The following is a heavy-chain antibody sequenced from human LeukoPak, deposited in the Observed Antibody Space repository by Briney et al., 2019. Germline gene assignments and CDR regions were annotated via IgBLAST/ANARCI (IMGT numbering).Heavy chain of an antibody. Sequence: SETLSLTCGVSDYTISSGDYWGWIRQPPGKGLEWIGYIFHTGTTYYNPALKSRVTISVDTSKNQFSLRLNSVTAADTAVYYCARGGLGISQLAAVIRREFDFWGQGTLVTVSP. D-gene: IGHD3-22*01. CDR2: IFHTGTT. J-gene: IGHJ4*02. CDR1: DYTISSGDY. V-gene: IGHV4-38-2*01. CDR3: ARGGLGISQLAAVIRREFDF.